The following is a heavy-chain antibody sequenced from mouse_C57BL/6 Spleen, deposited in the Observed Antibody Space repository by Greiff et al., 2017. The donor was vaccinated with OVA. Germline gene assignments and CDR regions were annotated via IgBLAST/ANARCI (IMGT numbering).Heavy chain of an antibody. J-gene: IGHJ3*01. CDR3: ATRLIITVVKGFGG. V-gene: IGHV1-9*01. CDR2: ILPGGGGT. Sequence: VQLQQSGAELVKPGASVKLSCKASGFTFTGYWIEWVKQRPGHGLEWIGEILPGGGGTKYNEKFKGKATITADTSSNTAYLQLSSLTTEDSAIYYCATRLIITVVKGFGGWGKGTPVTVSA. CDR1: GFTFTGYW. D-gene: IGHD1-1*01.